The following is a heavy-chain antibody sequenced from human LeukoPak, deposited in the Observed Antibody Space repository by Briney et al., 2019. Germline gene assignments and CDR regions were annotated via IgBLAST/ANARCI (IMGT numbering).Heavy chain of an antibody. V-gene: IGHV3-23*01. D-gene: IGHD5-12*01. Sequence: GGSLRLSCAASGFTFSTYAMTWVRQAPGMGLEWVSTILNNGISTYHADSVKGRFTVSRDNAKNSLYLQMNSLRDEDTAVFYCASGSGHWGQGTLVTVSS. J-gene: IGHJ4*02. CDR1: GFTFSTYA. CDR3: ASGSGH. CDR2: ILNNGIST.